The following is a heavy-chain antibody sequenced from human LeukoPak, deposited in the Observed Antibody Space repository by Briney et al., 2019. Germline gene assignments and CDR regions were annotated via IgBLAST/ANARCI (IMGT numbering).Heavy chain of an antibody. CDR2: ISHDGSDK. V-gene: IGHV3-30*18. D-gene: IGHD3-10*01. J-gene: IGHJ4*02. CDR3: AKDWVLYGSGSYYPFDY. CDR1: GFIFSNYG. Sequence: GGSLRLSCAASGFIFSNYGMHWVRQAPGKGLEWVAIISHDGSDKYYADSVKGRFTISKDDSNNALYLQMNSLRAEDTALYYCAKDWVLYGSGSYYPFDYWGQGTRVTVSS.